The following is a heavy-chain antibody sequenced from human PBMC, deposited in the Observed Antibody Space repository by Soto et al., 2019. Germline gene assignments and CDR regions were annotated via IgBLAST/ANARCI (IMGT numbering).Heavy chain of an antibody. CDR1: GSTFGGYT. D-gene: IGHD6-19*01. J-gene: IGHJ4*02. V-gene: IGHV3-23*04. CDR2: VSGRGANT. Sequence: DVQLVESGGGFVQPGGSLRVSFEASGSTFGGYTMAWVRQAPGKGRGGVPSVSGRGANTYYADSVKGRFTISRDNSKNTLYLQMNNLRGEDTAVYYCAKDRGGFANGWEYFDFWGQGTLVIVSS. CDR3: AKDRGGFANGWEYFDF.